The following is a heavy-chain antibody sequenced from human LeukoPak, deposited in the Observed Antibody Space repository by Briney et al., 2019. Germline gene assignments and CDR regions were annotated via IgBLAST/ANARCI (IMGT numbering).Heavy chain of an antibody. Sequence: SETPSLTCTVSGGSISSGSYYWSWIRQPAGKGLEWIGRIYTSGSTNYNPSLKSRVTISVDTSKNQFSLKLSSVTAADTAVYYCARDGLTIFGVVSDDAFDIWGQGTMVTVSS. J-gene: IGHJ3*02. CDR1: GGSISSGSYY. CDR2: IYTSGST. V-gene: IGHV4-61*02. D-gene: IGHD3-3*01. CDR3: ARDGLTIFGVVSDDAFDI.